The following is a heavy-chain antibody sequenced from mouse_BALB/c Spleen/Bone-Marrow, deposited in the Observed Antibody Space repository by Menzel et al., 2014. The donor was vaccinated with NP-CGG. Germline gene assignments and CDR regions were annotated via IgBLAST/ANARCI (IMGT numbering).Heavy chain of an antibody. V-gene: IGHV1S127*01. Sequence: QVQLKESGPELVRPGASVKMSCKASGYTFTSYWMYWVKQRPGQGLEWIGMIDPSNSETRLNQKFKDKATLNEDNSSNPVYMQRSSLTPEDSAVDYCARGYCNYVGPLAYWGQGTLVTVSA. CDR1: GYTFTSYW. J-gene: IGHJ3*01. CDR3: ARGYCNYVGPLAY. CDR2: IDPSNSET. D-gene: IGHD2-1*01.